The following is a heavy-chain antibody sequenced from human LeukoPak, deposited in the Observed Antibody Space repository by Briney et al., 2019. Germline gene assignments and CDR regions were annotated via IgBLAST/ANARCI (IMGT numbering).Heavy chain of an antibody. CDR2: IVPIFGTA. V-gene: IGHV1-69*05. D-gene: IGHD3-3*01. Sequence: SVKVSCKASGGTFSSYAISWVRQAPGQGLEWMGRIVPIFGTANYAQKFQGRVTITTDESTSTAYMELSSLRSEDTAVYYCARNPNYDFWSGYYFDYWGQGTLVTASS. CDR3: ARNPNYDFWSGYYFDY. CDR1: GGTFSSYA. J-gene: IGHJ4*02.